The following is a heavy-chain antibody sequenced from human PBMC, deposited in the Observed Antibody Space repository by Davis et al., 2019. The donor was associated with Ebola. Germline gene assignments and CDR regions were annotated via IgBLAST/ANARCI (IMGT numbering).Heavy chain of an antibody. J-gene: IGHJ4*02. D-gene: IGHD3-3*02. V-gene: IGHV1-2*02. CDR3: ARDIFGKMGSGGY. Sequence: ASVKVSCKTSGYNFIAYYIHWVRQAPGQGLEWMGWINPNSGGTNWAEKFQGRVTMTRDKSIRTVYMDLSELRSDYTAMYYCARDIFGKMGSGGYWGQGTLVTVSS. CDR2: INPNSGGT. CDR1: GYNFIAYY.